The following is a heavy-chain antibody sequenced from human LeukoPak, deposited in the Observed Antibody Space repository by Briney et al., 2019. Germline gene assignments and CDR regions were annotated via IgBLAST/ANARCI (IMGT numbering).Heavy chain of an antibody. Sequence: NSSETLSLTCTVSGGSISSYYWSWIRQPPGKGLEWIGYIYYSGSTNYNPSLKSRVTISVDTSKNQFSLKLSSVTAAGTAVYYCARGDLVDTAIAGNYFDYWGQGTLVTVSS. CDR3: ARGDLVDTAIAGNYFDY. CDR1: GGSISSYY. D-gene: IGHD5-18*01. V-gene: IGHV4-59*12. CDR2: IYYSGST. J-gene: IGHJ4*02.